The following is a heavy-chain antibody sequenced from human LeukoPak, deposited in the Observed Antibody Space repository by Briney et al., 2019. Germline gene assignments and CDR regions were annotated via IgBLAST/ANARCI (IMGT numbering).Heavy chain of an antibody. D-gene: IGHD3-22*01. CDR3: ARDLCSYDSSGYYCY. V-gene: IGHV3-66*02. CDR1: GFTVSSNY. Sequence: PGGSLRLSCAASGFTVSSNYMSWVRQAPGKGLEWVSVIYSGGSTYYADSVKGRLTISRDNSKNTLYLQMNSLRAEDTAVYYCARDLCSYDSSGYYCYWGQGTLVTVSS. CDR2: IYSGGST. J-gene: IGHJ4*02.